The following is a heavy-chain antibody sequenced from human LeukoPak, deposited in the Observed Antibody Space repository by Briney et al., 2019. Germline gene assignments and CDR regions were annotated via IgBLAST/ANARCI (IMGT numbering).Heavy chain of an antibody. J-gene: IGHJ5*02. D-gene: IGHD3-22*01. V-gene: IGHV4-39*07. CDR3: ASSSGYYYNWFDP. CDR1: GGSISSRTYY. CDR2: IYTSGST. Sequence: SETLSLTCTVSGGSISSRTYYWGWIRQPPGKGLEWIGRIYTSGSTNYNPSLKSRVTISVDTSKNQFSLKLSSVTAADTAVYYCASSSGYYYNWFDPWGQGTLVTVSS.